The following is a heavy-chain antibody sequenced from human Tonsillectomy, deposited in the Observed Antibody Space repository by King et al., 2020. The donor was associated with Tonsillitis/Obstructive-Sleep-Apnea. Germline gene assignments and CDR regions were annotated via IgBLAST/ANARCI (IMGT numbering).Heavy chain of an antibody. V-gene: IGHV3-9*01. CDR3: AKGGGGGSEYYVGC. Sequence: DVQLVESGGGLVQPGRSLRLSCAASGFNFDDYDMHWVRQAPGKGLEWVSGISWNSGSIGYADSVKGRFTISRDNAKNSLYLQMNSLRGEDTALYYCAKGGGGGSEYYVGCWGQGTLVTVSS. CDR1: GFNFDDYD. D-gene: IGHD2-15*01. J-gene: IGHJ4*02. CDR2: ISWNSGSI.